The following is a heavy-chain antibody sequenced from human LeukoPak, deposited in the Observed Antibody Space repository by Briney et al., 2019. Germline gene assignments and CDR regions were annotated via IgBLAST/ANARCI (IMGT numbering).Heavy chain of an antibody. V-gene: IGHV4-34*01. D-gene: IGHD5-12*01. J-gene: IGHJ4*02. CDR2: INRSGGI. CDR3: ARGNSGSDSGGFEY. Sequence: SETLSLTCAVHGGSISGRYWSWIRQPPGKRPEWIGEINRSGGINYNPSLQSRVTISVDTSNNQFSLRLSSVTAADTAVYYCARGNSGSDSGGFEYWGQGSLLTASS. CDR1: GGSISGRY.